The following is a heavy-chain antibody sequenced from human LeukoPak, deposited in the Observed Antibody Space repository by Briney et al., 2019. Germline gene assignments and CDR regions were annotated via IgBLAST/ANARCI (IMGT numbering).Heavy chain of an antibody. CDR1: GYTFTNYY. CDR2: INPSDGST. D-gene: IGHD6-19*01. J-gene: IGHJ4*02. CDR3: ARGHSSGWLNFDY. Sequence: AASVKVSCKASGYTFTNYYMHWVRQAPGQGLEWMGIINPSDGSTSYAQKFQGRVTVTRDTSTRTVYMELSSLTSEDTAVYYCARGHSSGWLNFDYWGQGTPVTVSS. V-gene: IGHV1-46*01.